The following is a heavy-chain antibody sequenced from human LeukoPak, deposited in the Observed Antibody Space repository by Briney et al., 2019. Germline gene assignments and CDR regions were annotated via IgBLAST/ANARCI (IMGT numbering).Heavy chain of an antibody. CDR1: GYTFTSYD. J-gene: IGHJ5*02. CDR2: MNPNSGNT. D-gene: IGHD3-22*01. V-gene: IGHV1-8*03. Sequence: GASVKASCKASGYTFTSYDINWVRQATGQGLEWMGWMNPNSGNTGYAQKFQGRVTITRNTSISTAYMELSSLRSEDTAVYYCARLFSRIHYDSSGYSGYNWFDPWGQGTLVTVSS. CDR3: ARLFSRIHYDSSGYSGYNWFDP.